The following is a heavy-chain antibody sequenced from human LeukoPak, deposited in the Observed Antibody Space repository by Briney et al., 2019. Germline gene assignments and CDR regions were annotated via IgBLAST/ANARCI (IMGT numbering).Heavy chain of an antibody. Sequence: ASVKVSCKASGYTFTGYYMHWVRQAPGQGLEWMGWINPNSGGTDYAQKFQGRVTMTRDTSISTAYMELSRLRSDDTAVYYCARDTAMVPDYFDYWGQGTLVTVSS. CDR1: GYTFTGYY. D-gene: IGHD5-18*01. CDR3: ARDTAMVPDYFDY. CDR2: INPNSGGT. V-gene: IGHV1-2*02. J-gene: IGHJ4*02.